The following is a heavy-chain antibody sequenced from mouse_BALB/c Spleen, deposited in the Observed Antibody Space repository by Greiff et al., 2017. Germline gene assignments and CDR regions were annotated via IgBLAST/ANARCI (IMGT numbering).Heavy chain of an antibody. CDR3: ARDRGYYAY. J-gene: IGHJ2*01. CDR1: GFTFSSYG. V-gene: IGHV5-6-3*01. Sequence: EVKLVESGGGLVQPGGSLKLSCAASGFTFSSYGMSWVRQTPDKRLELVATINSNGGSTYYPDSVKGRFTISRDNAKNTLYLQMSSLKSEDTAMYYCARDRGYYAYWGQGTTLTVSS. D-gene: IGHD3-1*01. CDR2: INSNGGST.